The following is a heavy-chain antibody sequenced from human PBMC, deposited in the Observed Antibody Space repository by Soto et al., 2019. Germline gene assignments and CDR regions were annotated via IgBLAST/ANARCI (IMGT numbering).Heavy chain of an antibody. J-gene: IGHJ6*02. D-gene: IGHD3-3*01. CDR1: GYTFTSYY. Sequence: GASVKVSCKASGYTFTSYYMHWVRQAPGQGLEWMGIINPSGGSTSYAQKFQGRVTMTRDTSTSTVYMELSSLRSEDTAVYYCARDKYYDFWSGHSYGMDVWGQGTTVTVSS. CDR3: ARDKYYDFWSGHSYGMDV. V-gene: IGHV1-46*01. CDR2: INPSGGST.